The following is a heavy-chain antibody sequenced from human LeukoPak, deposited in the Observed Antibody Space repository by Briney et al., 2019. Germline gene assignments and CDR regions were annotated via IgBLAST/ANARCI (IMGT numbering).Heavy chain of an antibody. Sequence: SETLSLTCTVSGGSISSYYWSWIRQPAGKGLEWIGRIYTSGSTNYNPSLKSRVTISVDKSKNQFSLNQTAVTAAATAVYFCARIHYYDSSGYSDYGGYWFDPWGQGTLVTVSS. J-gene: IGHJ5*02. D-gene: IGHD3-22*01. CDR1: GGSISSYY. CDR2: IYTSGST. V-gene: IGHV4-4*07. CDR3: ARIHYYDSSGYSDYGGYWFDP.